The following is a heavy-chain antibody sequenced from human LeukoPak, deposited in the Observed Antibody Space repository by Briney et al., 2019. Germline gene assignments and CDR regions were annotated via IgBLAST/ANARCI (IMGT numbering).Heavy chain of an antibody. CDR2: ISAYNGNT. D-gene: IGHD2-15*01. CDR3: ARVGYCSGGSCYSGDYYYYYYMDV. V-gene: IGHV1-18*01. Sequence: ASVKVSCKASGGTFSNFGISWVRQAPGQGLEWMGWISAYNGNTNYAQKLQGRVTMTTDTSTSTAYMELRSLRSDDTAVYYCARVGYCSGGSCYSGDYYYYYYMDVWGKGTTVTISS. J-gene: IGHJ6*03. CDR1: GGTFSNFG.